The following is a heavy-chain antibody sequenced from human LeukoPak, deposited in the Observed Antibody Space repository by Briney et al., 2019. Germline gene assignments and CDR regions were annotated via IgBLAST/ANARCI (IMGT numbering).Heavy chain of an antibody. J-gene: IGHJ4*02. CDR1: GYSFTSYW. CDR2: IYPGDSDT. V-gene: IGHV5-51*01. D-gene: IGHD3-22*01. Sequence: GESLKISCKGSGYSFTSYWIGWVRQMPGKGLEWMGIIYPGDSDTRYSPSFQGQVTISADKSISTAYLQWSGLKASDTAMYYCALPTGGYYDSSGYYTDYWGQGTLVTVSS. CDR3: ALPTGGYYDSSGYYTDY.